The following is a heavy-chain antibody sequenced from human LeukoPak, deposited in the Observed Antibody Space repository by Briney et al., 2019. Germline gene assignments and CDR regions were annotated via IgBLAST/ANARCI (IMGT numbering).Heavy chain of an antibody. CDR2: IYHSGST. D-gene: IGHD3-10*01. J-gene: IGHJ4*02. V-gene: IGHV4-38-2*02. CDR3: ASYGSGSYPTYFDY. CDR1: GYSISSGYY. Sequence: SETLSLTCTVSGYSISSGYYWAWIRQPPGKGLEWIGIIYHSGSTYYNPSLKSRVTISVDTSKNQFSLKLSSVTAADTAVYYCASYGSGSYPTYFDYWGQGTLVTVSS.